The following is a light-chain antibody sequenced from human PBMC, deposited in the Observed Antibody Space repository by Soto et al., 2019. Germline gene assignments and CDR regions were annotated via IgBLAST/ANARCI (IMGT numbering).Light chain of an antibody. CDR1: QTSLHSNGYNY. Sequence: DLVMTQSPLSLPVTPEGRPSTSSRSSQTSLHSNGYNYLDWYLQKPGQSPQLLIYLGSNRASGVPDRFSGSGSGTDFTLKISRVEAEDVGVYYCMQALQTPYTFGQGTKLEIK. CDR3: MQALQTPYT. V-gene: IGKV2-28*01. J-gene: IGKJ2*01. CDR2: LGS.